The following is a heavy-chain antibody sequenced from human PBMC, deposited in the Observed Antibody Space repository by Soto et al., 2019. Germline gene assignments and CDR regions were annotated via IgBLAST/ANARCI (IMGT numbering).Heavy chain of an antibody. CDR1: GDSVSSNSAA. V-gene: IGHV6-1*01. J-gene: IGHJ6*02. CDR2: TYYRSKWYN. Sequence: SETLSLTCAISGDSVSSNSAAWNWIRQSPSRGLEWLGRTYYRSKWYNDYAVSVKSRITINPDTSKNQFSLQLNSVTPEDTAVYYCARVVSYQLLEEYYGMDVWGQGTTVTVSS. D-gene: IGHD2-2*01. CDR3: ARVVSYQLLEEYYGMDV.